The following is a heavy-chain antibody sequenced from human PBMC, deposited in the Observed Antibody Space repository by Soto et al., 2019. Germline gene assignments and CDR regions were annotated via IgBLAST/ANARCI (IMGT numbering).Heavy chain of an antibody. V-gene: IGHV3-53*01. J-gene: IGHJ3*02. CDR1: GFTFSSYA. CDR2: IYSGGST. Sequence: PGGSLRLSCAASGFTFSSYAMSWVRQAPGKGLEWVSVIYSGGSTYYADSVKGRFTISRDNSKNTLYLQMNSLRAEDTAVYYCARAPYYYDSSGYYQFNDDFDIWGQGTMVTVSS. D-gene: IGHD3-22*01. CDR3: ARAPYYYDSSGYYQFNDDFDI.